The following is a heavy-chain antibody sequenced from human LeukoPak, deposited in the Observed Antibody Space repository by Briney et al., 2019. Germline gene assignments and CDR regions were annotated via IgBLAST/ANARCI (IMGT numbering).Heavy chain of an antibody. J-gene: IGHJ6*02. CDR1: GGTFSSYA. CDR3: ARDPGSSWLEHYYYGMDV. D-gene: IGHD6-13*01. V-gene: IGHV1-69*04. CDR2: IIPILGIA. Sequence: SVKVSCKASGGTFSSYAISWVRQAPGQGLEWMGRIIPILGIANYAQKFQGRVTITADKSTSTAYMELSSLRSEDTAVYYCARDPGSSWLEHYYYGMDVWGQGTTVTVSS.